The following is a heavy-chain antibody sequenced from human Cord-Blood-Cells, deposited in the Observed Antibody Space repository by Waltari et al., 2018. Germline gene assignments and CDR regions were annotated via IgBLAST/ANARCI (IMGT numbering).Heavy chain of an antibody. V-gene: IGHV1-46*01. CDR1: GYTFTSYY. J-gene: IGHJ3*02. CDR3: ARDHSNYYDSSGYYFAFDI. CDR2: INPSGGST. Sequence: QVQLVQSGAEVKKPGASVKVSCKASGYTFTSYYMHWVRQAPGQGLEWMGIINPSGGSTSNEQKFQGRVTMTRDTSTSTVYRELSSLRSEDTAVYYCARDHSNYYDSSGYYFAFDIWGQGTMVTVSS. D-gene: IGHD3-22*01.